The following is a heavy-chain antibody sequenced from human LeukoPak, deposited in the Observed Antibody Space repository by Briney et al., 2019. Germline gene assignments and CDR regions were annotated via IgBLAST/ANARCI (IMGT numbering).Heavy chain of an antibody. CDR2: IEEDGSDK. CDR1: EFTFSNYL. D-gene: IGHD5-18*01. V-gene: IGHV3-7*01. J-gene: IGHJ4*02. CDR3: ARDVGYFRFDY. Sequence: PGGSLRLSCAASEFTFSNYLMTWVRQAPGKGLEWVANIEEDGSDKYYVDSVKGRFTISRDNAKNSLYLQMNNLRAEDTAVYYCARDVGYFRFDYWGQGTLVTVSS.